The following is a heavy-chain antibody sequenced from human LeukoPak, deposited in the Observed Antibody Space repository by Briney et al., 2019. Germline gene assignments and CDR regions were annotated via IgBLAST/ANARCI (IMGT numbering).Heavy chain of an antibody. J-gene: IGHJ4*02. V-gene: IGHV1-2*02. Sequence: ASVKVSCKASGYIFTTYYMHWVRQAPGQGLEWMGWINPNSGGTDYARKFQGRVTMTRDTSISTAYMELNRLRSDDTAVYYCARGFDWLEYYFDYWGQGTLVTVSS. CDR3: ARGFDWLEYYFDY. D-gene: IGHD3-9*01. CDR2: INPNSGGT. CDR1: GYIFTTYY.